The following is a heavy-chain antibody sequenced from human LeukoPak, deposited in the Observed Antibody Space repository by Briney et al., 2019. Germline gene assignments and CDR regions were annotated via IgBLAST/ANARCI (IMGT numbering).Heavy chain of an antibody. J-gene: IGHJ4*02. D-gene: IGHD3-10*01. V-gene: IGHV4-59*01. CDR2: IYYSGST. Sequence: SETLSLTCTVSGGSISSYYWSWIRQPPGKGLEWIGYIYYSGSTNYNPSLKSRVTISVDTSKNQFSLKLSSVTAADTAVYYCARSQGYGSGSYYKRGVNFDYWGQGTLVTVSS. CDR1: GGSISSYY. CDR3: ARSQGYGSGSYYKRGVNFDY.